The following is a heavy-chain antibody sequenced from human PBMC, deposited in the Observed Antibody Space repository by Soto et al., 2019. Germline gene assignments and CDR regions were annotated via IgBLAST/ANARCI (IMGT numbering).Heavy chain of an antibody. CDR3: ARRKLPDYIRWSFDP. D-gene: IGHD3-16*01. V-gene: IGHV1-2*02. CDR2: IDPKSGDT. Sequence: XSVKVACTASGYPFTENQIHWLRRAPGQRLEWMGRIDPKSGDTTFAQTYQGRVTMTRDTSSNTVYMELTRLTSDDTAIYHCARRKLPDYIRWSFDPWGQGTLVTVSS. CDR1: GYPFTENQ. J-gene: IGHJ5*02.